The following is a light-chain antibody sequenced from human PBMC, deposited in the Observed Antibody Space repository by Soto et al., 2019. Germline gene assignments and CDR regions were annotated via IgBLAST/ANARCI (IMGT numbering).Light chain of an antibody. Sequence: DIVMTQSPDSLAVSLGERATINCRSSQSLVHKTNYKNYLAWYQQKPGQPPKVLIYWATTRGSGVPDRFSGSGSGTDFTLTISGLQTEDVAVYYCQQFYGSPWTFGQGTKVDIK. V-gene: IGKV4-1*01. CDR2: WAT. CDR1: QSLVHKTNYKNY. CDR3: QQFYGSPWT. J-gene: IGKJ1*01.